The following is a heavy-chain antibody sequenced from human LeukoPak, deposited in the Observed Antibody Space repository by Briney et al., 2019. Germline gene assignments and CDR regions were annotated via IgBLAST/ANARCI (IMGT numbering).Heavy chain of an antibody. J-gene: IGHJ4*02. CDR3: ARGRFTMVRGVMYY. CDR1: GFTVSSNY. Sequence: PGGSLRLSCAASGFTVSSNYMSWVRQAPGKGLEWVSVIYSGGTAYYADSVKGRFTISRDNAKNSLYLQMNSLRSEDTAVYYCARGRFTMVRGVMYYWGQGTLVTVSS. CDR2: IYSGGTA. V-gene: IGHV3-53*05. D-gene: IGHD3-10*01.